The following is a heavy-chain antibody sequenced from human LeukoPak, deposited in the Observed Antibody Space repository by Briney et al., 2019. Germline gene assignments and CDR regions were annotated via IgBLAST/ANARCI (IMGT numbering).Heavy chain of an antibody. CDR1: GYSFATYW. D-gene: IGHD2-2*01. Sequence: GESLKISCKVSGYSFATYWIGWVRQMPGKCLEWMGIIYPDDSDTRYSPSFQGQVTISADKSISTAYLQWSNLKASDTAMYYCATPYPREYCSSTTCYFNYWGQGTLVTVSS. V-gene: IGHV5-51*01. CDR3: ATPYPREYCSSTTCYFNY. CDR2: IYPDDSDT. J-gene: IGHJ4*02.